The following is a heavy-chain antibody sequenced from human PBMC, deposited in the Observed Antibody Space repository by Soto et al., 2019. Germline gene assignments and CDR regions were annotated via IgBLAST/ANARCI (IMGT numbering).Heavy chain of an antibody. J-gene: IGHJ5*02. V-gene: IGHV4-38-2*02. CDR2: IYHSGST. CDR3: ARDGYQLRADWLDP. D-gene: IGHD2-2*01. CDR1: GYSISSGYY. Sequence: SETLSLTCAVSGYSISSGYYWGWIRQPPGKGLEWIGSIYHSGSTYYNPSLKSRVTISVDTSKNQFSLKLSSVTAADTAVYYCARDGYQLRADWLDPWGPGTIAAVYS.